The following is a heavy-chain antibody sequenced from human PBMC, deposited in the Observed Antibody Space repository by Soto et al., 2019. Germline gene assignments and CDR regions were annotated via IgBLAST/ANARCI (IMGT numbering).Heavy chain of an antibody. CDR3: ARRWGRTFDY. V-gene: IGHV4-59*08. CDR1: GGSISSYY. J-gene: IGHJ4*02. Sequence: QVQLQESGPGLVKPSETLSLTCTVSGGSISSYYWSWIRQPPGKGLEWIGYIYYSGSTNSNPSLGSRVTISVARSKTQVSRQLSSVTAADTAVYYCARRWGRTFDYWGQGTLVTVSS. CDR2: IYYSGST. D-gene: IGHD7-27*01.